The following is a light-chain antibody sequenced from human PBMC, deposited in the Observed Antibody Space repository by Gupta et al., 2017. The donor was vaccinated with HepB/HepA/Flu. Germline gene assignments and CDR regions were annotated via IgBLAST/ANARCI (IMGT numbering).Light chain of an antibody. V-gene: IGLV1-47*01. CDR1: TSNIGSNY. CDR3: ASWDDSLSGWV. Sequence: QSVLTPPPSASWTPEQRVTISCSGSTSNIGSNYVYWYQQLPGTAPKLLIYRSDQRPSGVPDRFSGSKSGTSASLAISGLRSGDEADYYCASWDDSLSGWVFGGGTKVTVL. CDR2: RSD. J-gene: IGLJ3*02.